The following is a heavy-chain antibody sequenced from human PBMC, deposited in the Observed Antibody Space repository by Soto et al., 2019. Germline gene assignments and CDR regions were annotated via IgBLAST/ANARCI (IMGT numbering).Heavy chain of an antibody. CDR2: ISYDGSNK. V-gene: IGHV3-30*18. CDR3: AKDRLVAVAPRYYYYGMDV. J-gene: IGHJ6*02. Sequence: QVQLVESGGGVVQPGRSLRLSCAASGFTFSSYGMHWVRQAPGKGLEWVAVISYDGSNKYYADSVKGRFTISRDNSKNTLYLQMNSLRAEDTAVYYCAKDRLVAVAPRYYYYGMDVWGQGTTVTVSS. CDR1: GFTFSSYG. D-gene: IGHD6-19*01.